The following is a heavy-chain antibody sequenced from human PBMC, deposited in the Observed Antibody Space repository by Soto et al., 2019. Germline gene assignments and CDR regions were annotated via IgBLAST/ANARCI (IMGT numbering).Heavy chain of an antibody. D-gene: IGHD3-22*01. CDR3: ARSRATMIVVVSRYFDY. CDR1: GGSISSGGYY. Sequence: QVQLQESGPGLVKPSQTLSLTCTVSGGSISSGGYYWSWIRQHPGKGLEWIGYIYYSGSTYYNPSLKSRVTISVDTSKNQFSLKLSSVTAADTAVYYCARSRATMIVVVSRYFDYWGQGTLVTVSS. V-gene: IGHV4-31*03. CDR2: IYYSGST. J-gene: IGHJ4*02.